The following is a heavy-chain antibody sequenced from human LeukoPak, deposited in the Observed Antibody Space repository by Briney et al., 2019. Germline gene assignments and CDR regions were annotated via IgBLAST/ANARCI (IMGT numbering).Heavy chain of an antibody. CDR2: VSGRGVNT. J-gene: IGHJ4*02. D-gene: IGHD6-13*01. Sequence: GGSLRLSCAASGFTFTSYVMRWVRQAPGKGLEWLSSVSGRGVNTYYADSVRGRFTVSRDTSENTVYLEMNSLRAENTAVYYCAKARANAAAAGTGYWGQGTLVTVSS. V-gene: IGHV3-23*01. CDR3: AKARANAAAAGTGY. CDR1: GFTFTSYV.